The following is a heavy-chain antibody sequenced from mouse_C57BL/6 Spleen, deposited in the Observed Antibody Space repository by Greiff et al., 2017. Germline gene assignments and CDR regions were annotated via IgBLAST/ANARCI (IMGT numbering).Heavy chain of an antibody. CDR3: ARDTGLDY. Sequence: EVQLQQSGGGLVKPGGSLKLSCAASGFTFSSYSMSWVRQTPEKRLEWVATISDGGSYTYYPDNVKGRFTISKDNAKNNLYLQMSHLKSEDTAMYYCARDTGLDYWGKGTTLTVSS. CDR1: GFTFSSYS. J-gene: IGHJ2*01. D-gene: IGHD4-1*01. CDR2: ISDGGSYT. V-gene: IGHV5-4*01.